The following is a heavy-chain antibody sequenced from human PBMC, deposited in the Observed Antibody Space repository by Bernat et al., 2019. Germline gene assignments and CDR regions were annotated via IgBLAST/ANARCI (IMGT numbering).Heavy chain of an antibody. CDR3: ARVSGGKKKYFDY. CDR1: GFTFSSYS. Sequence: EVQLVESGGGLVKPGGSLRLSCAASGFTFSSYSMNWVRQAPGKGLEWVSSISSSSSYIYYEDSVKGRFTISRDNAKNSLYLQMNSLRAEDTAVYYCARVSGGKKKYFDYWGQGTLVTVSS. V-gene: IGHV3-21*01. J-gene: IGHJ4*02. CDR2: ISSSSSYI. D-gene: IGHD2-15*01.